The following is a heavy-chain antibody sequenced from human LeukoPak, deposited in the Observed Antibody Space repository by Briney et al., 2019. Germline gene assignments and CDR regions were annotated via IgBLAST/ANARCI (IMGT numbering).Heavy chain of an antibody. CDR1: GCSISSVGYY. CDR2: IYYSGST. V-gene: IGHV4-31*02. Sequence: SETLSLTCTVSGCSISSVGYYWSWIRPHPGKGLVWIVYIYYSGSTYYNPSLKSRVTISVNTSKNQFSLKLSSVTATDTAVYYCARSYSYYYDSSGYSNWFDSWGQGTLVTVSS. D-gene: IGHD3-22*01. J-gene: IGHJ5*01. CDR3: ARSYSYYYDSSGYSNWFDS.